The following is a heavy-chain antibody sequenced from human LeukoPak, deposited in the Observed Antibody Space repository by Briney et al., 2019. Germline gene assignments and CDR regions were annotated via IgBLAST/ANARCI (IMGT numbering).Heavy chain of an antibody. D-gene: IGHD1-1*01. CDR1: GGTFSSYA. V-gene: IGHV1-69*13. Sequence: SVKVSCKASGGTFSSYAISWVRQAPGQGLEWMGGIIPIFGTANYAQKFQGRVTITADESTSTAYMELSSLRSEDTAVYYCARDGNWNDGYDWFDPWGQGTLVTVSS. CDR2: IIPIFGTA. CDR3: ARDGNWNDGYDWFDP. J-gene: IGHJ5*02.